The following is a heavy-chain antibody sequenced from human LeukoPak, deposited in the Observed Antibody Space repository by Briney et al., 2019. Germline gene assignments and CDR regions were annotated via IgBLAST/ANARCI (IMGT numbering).Heavy chain of an antibody. CDR2: INPNSGGT. CDR3: ARDLRVTTVTTGDY. Sequence: ASVKVSCKASGYTFTGYYMHWVRQAPGQGLEWMGWINPNSGGTDYAQKFQGRVTMPRDTSISTAYMELSRLRSDDTAVYYCARDLRVTTVTTGDYWGQGTLVTVSS. CDR1: GYTFTGYY. D-gene: IGHD4-17*01. J-gene: IGHJ4*02. V-gene: IGHV1-2*02.